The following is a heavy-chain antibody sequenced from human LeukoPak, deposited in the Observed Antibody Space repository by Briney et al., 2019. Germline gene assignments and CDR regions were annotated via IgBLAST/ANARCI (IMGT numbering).Heavy chain of an antibody. D-gene: IGHD6-19*01. CDR1: GGSLSGYY. Sequence: SETLSLTRGVYGGSLSGYYWSWIRQPPGRGLEWIGEINQSGNTNYNPSLKSRVTISVDTSKNQFSLKLSSVTAADTGVYYCATKYSVAVAANPPHFDNWGQGTLVTVTS. CDR2: INQSGNT. J-gene: IGHJ4*02. V-gene: IGHV4-34*01. CDR3: ATKYSVAVAANPPHFDN.